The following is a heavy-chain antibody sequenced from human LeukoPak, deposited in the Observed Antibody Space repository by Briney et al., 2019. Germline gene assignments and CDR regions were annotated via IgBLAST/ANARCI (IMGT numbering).Heavy chain of an antibody. Sequence: SETLSLTCSVSGGSITTNRGSWIRQPPGRGLKWIGYIHHSGGTDYNPSLKSRLTISIDTSKSQFSLKLTSVTAADTAVYYCAPDWRFCGEEGCVGTWGQGTLITVSS. CDR1: GGSITTNR. CDR2: IHHSGGT. CDR3: APDWRFCGEEGCVGT. J-gene: IGHJ4*02. V-gene: IGHV4-59*01. D-gene: IGHD2-21*01.